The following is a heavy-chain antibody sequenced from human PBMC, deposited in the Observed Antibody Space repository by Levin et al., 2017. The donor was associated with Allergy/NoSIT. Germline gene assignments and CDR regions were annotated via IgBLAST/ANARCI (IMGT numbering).Heavy chain of an antibody. CDR2: IYHTGTT. J-gene: IGHJ3*02. CDR1: GASISSGTYS. CDR3: ARGTVDDAFDI. V-gene: IGHV4-30-2*01. Sequence: SETLSLTCNVSGASISSGTYSWTWIRQPPGKGLEWIGYIYHTGTTFYNPSLKSRATFSVDMSKNQFSLRLSSVTAADTAVYYCARGTVDDAFDIWGQGTRVTVSS.